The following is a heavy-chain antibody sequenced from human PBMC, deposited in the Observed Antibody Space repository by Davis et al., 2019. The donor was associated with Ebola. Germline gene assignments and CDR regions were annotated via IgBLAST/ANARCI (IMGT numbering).Heavy chain of an antibody. Sequence: SGPTLVKPTETLTLTCTVSGFSLSNARMGVSWIRQPPGKGLEWIGYIHYSGSTYYNPSLKSRVTISLDTSKNQFSLRLSSVTAADTAVYYCASPSNTFDIWGQGTMVTVSS. CDR1: GFSLSNARMG. J-gene: IGHJ3*02. CDR3: ASPSNTFDI. V-gene: IGHV4-30-4*08. CDR2: IHYSGST.